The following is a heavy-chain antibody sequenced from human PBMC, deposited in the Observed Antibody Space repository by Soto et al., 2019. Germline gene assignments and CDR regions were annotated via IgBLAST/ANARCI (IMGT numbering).Heavy chain of an antibody. Sequence: QVQLVQSGAEVKKPGSSVKVSCKASGGTFSSYTISWVRQAPGQGLEWMGRIIPILGIANYAQKFQGRVTITADKATSTAYMELSSLRSEDTAVYYCARRFATDDFDYWGQGTLVTVSS. CDR2: IIPILGIA. D-gene: IGHD3-10*01. J-gene: IGHJ4*02. CDR1: GGTFSSYT. CDR3: ARRFATDDFDY. V-gene: IGHV1-69*02.